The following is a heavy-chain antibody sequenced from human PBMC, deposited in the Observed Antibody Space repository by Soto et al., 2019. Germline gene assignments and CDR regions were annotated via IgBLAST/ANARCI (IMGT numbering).Heavy chain of an antibody. CDR1: GYTFTSYG. V-gene: IGHV1-18*01. Sequence: ASVKVSCKASGYTFTSYGISWVRQAPGQGLEWMGWISAYNGNTNYAQKLQGRVTMTTDTSTSTAYMELRSLRSDDTAVHYCARDRDIVVVPAANINWFDPWGQGTLVTVSS. CDR3: ARDRDIVVVPAANINWFDP. D-gene: IGHD2-2*01. CDR2: ISAYNGNT. J-gene: IGHJ5*02.